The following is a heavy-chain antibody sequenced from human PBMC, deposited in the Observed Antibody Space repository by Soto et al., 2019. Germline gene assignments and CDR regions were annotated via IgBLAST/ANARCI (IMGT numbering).Heavy chain of an antibody. CDR2: IYSGGAT. CDR1: GFSVTTNH. D-gene: IGHD3-10*01. CDR3: VRIYGAV. J-gene: IGHJ6*02. Sequence: EVQLVESGGGLVQPGGSLGLSCAVSGFSVTTNHMTWVRQAPGKGLEWVSIIYSGGATDYADSVKGRLTISRDNSKNTLHLQMNSMRGEDSAIYYCVRIYGAVWGQGTTVTVSS. V-gene: IGHV3-66*01.